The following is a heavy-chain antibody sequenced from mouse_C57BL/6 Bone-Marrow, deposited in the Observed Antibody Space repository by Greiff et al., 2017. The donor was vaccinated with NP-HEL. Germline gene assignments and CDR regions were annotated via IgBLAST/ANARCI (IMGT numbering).Heavy chain of an antibody. J-gene: IGHJ3*01. CDR2: INPYNGGT. CDR1: GYTFTDYY. D-gene: IGHD1-1*01. CDR3: ARSYYGSSPFAY. V-gene: IGHV1-19*01. Sequence: EVQLQQSGPVLVKPGASVKMSCKASGYTFTDYYMNWVKQSHGKSLEWIGVINPYNGGTSYNQKFKGKATLTVDKSSSTAYMELNSLTSEDSAVYYCARSYYGSSPFAYWGQGTLVTVSA.